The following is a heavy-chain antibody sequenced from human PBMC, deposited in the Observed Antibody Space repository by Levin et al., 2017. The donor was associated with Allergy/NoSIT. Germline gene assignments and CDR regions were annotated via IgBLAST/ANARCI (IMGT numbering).Heavy chain of an antibody. D-gene: IGHD6-19*01. J-gene: IGHJ5*02. Sequence: ASVKVSCKASGYPFTGYYIHWMRQAPGHGLEWMGWINPNSGATNCAQNFRGRVTMTRDTSISTAYLEVSSLTSDDTALYYCARDPPGLLVAGTGWFGPWGQGTLVTVSS. CDR3: ARDPPGLLVAGTGWFGP. CDR2: INPNSGAT. CDR1: GYPFTGYY. V-gene: IGHV1-2*02.